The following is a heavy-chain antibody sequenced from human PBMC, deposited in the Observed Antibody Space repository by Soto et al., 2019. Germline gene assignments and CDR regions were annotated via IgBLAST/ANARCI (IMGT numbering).Heavy chain of an antibody. D-gene: IGHD6-13*01. Sequence: GASVMVSCKASGYTFTSYGISWVRQAPGQGLELMGRISAYNGNTNYAQKLQGRVTMTTDTSTSTAYMELRSLRSDDTAVYYCARDQQEAAADPARGGMDVWGQGTTVTVSS. J-gene: IGHJ6*02. CDR2: ISAYNGNT. CDR3: ARDQQEAAADPARGGMDV. V-gene: IGHV1-18*04. CDR1: GYTFTSYG.